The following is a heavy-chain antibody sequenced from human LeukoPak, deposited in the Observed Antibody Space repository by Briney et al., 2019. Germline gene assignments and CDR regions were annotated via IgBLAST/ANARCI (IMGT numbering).Heavy chain of an antibody. Sequence: GGSLRLSCAASGFTFSSYGMHWVRQAPGKGLEWVAFIRYDGSNKYYADSVKGRFTISRDNSKNTLYLQMNSLRAEDTAVYYCAKDSPMVRGVIDAFDIWGQGTMVTVSS. CDR2: IRYDGSNK. D-gene: IGHD3-10*01. V-gene: IGHV3-30*02. CDR3: AKDSPMVRGVIDAFDI. J-gene: IGHJ3*02. CDR1: GFTFSSYG.